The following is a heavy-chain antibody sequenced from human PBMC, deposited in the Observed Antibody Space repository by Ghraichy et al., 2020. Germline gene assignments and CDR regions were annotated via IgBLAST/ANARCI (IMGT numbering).Heavy chain of an antibody. CDR3: ARGSTVVRFFYYDGMDV. J-gene: IGHJ6*02. Sequence: GGSLRLSCVGSGFSVNGYSMNWVRQSPGKGLEWVAYITSSSRTRSYADSVKGRFTISRDNAHNSLYLQMSSLRDEDTAVYYCARGSTVVRFFYYDGMDVWGQGTTVTVSS. D-gene: IGHD4-23*01. CDR2: ITSSSRTR. CDR1: GFSVNGYS. V-gene: IGHV3-48*02.